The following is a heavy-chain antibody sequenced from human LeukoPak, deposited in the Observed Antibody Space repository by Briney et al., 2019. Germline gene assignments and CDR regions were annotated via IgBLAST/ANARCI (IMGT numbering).Heavy chain of an antibody. V-gene: IGHV1-18*01. CDR1: GYTFTSYG. J-gene: IGHJ4*02. D-gene: IGHD2-2*01. CDR3: AREALSCSSSSCYATRYFDY. CDR2: ISAYNGNT. Sequence: GASVKVSCKASGYTFTSYGISWVRQAPGQGLEWMGWISAYNGNTNYAQKLQGRVTMTTDTSTSTAYMELRSLRSDDTAMYYCAREALSCSSSSCYATRYFDYWGQGTLVTVSS.